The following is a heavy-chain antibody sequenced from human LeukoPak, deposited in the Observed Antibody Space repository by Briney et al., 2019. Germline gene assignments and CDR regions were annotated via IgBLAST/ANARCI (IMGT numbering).Heavy chain of an antibody. CDR1: GYTFTSYY. V-gene: IGHV1-46*01. J-gene: IGHJ3*02. CDR3: ASYSSGWYFFI. D-gene: IGHD6-19*01. CDR2: INPSGGST. Sequence: ASVTVSCKASGYTFTSYYMHWVRQAPGQGLEWMGIINPSGGSTSYAQKFQGRVTMTRDTSTSTVYMELSSLRSEDTAVYYCASYSSGWYFFIWGQGTMVTVSS.